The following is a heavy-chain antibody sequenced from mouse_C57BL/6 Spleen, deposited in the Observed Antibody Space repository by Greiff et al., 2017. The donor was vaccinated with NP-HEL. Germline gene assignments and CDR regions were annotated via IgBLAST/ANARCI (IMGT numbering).Heavy chain of an antibody. Sequence: QVQLKESGPGILQPSQTLSLTCSFSGFSLSTFGMGVGWIRQPSGKGLEWLAHIWWDDDKYYNPALKSRLTISKDTSKNQVFLKIANVDTADTATYYCARRGDRDYDRAMDYWGQGTSVTVSS. D-gene: IGHD2-4*01. V-gene: IGHV8-8*01. CDR2: IWWDDDK. CDR1: GFSLSTFGMG. J-gene: IGHJ4*01. CDR3: ARRGDRDYDRAMDY.